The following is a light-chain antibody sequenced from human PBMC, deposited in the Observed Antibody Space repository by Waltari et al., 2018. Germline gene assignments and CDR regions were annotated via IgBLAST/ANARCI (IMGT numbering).Light chain of an antibody. V-gene: IGKV3-20*01. CDR3: QHYVRLPAT. J-gene: IGKJ1*01. CDR2: GIS. CDR1: QSVSRA. Sequence: SCRASQSVSRALAWYQQKPGQAPRLLIYGISNRATGIPDRFSGSGSGTDFSLTISRLEPEDVAVYFCQHYVRLPATFGQGTKVEIK.